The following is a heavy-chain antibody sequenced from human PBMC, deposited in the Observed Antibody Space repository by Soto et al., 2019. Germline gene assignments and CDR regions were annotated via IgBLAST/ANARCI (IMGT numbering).Heavy chain of an antibody. CDR1: DFTFNKYG. J-gene: IGHJ4*02. D-gene: IGHD2-2*01. CDR3: ARSDWGYCPSTSCHYIDY. Sequence: GSLRLSCAASDFTFNKYGMSWVRQAPGKGLEWVSTITGSGGKTYYADSVRGRFTVSRDNSKNTLYLDMSSLRAEDAAVYFCARSDWGYCPSTSCHYIDYWGQGTLVTVYS. CDR2: ITGSGGKT. V-gene: IGHV3-23*01.